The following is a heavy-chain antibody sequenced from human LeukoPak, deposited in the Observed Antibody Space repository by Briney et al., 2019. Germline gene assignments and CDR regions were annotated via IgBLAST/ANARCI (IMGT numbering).Heavy chain of an antibody. CDR2: ISSNGGST. J-gene: IGHJ6*03. D-gene: IGHD1-26*01. CDR1: GFTFSSYA. CDR3: ARDFPPGGSATLLYMDV. Sequence: PGGSLRLLCAASGFTFSSYAMHWVRQAPGKGLEYVSAISSNGGSTYYGNSVKGRFTIYRDNSKNTLYLQMGSLRTEDMAVYYCARDFPPGGSATLLYMDVWGKGTTVTVSS. V-gene: IGHV3-64*01.